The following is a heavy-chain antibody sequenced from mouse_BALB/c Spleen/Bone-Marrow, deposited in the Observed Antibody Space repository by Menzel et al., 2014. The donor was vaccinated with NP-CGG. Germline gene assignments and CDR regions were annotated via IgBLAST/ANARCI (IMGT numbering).Heavy chain of an antibody. CDR1: GCAFTNYL. J-gene: IGHJ4*01. V-gene: IGHV1-54*03. CDR3: ARRDDAMDY. D-gene: IGHD3-3*01. Sequence: QVQLQQSGAELVRPGTSVKVSCKASGCAFTNYLIEWVKQRPGQGLEWIGVINPGSGGTNYNEKFKGKATLTADKSSSTAYMQLSSQTSDDSAVYFCARRDDAMDYWGQGTSVTVSS. CDR2: INPGSGGT.